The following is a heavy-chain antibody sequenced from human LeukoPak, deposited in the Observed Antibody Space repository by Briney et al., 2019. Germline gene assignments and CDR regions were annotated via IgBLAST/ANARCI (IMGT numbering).Heavy chain of an antibody. CDR3: ARDRASAGGFDY. CDR1: GGSIHPYY. D-gene: IGHD2-15*01. CDR2: IYYSGTT. V-gene: IGHV4-59*01. Sequence: PSDTLSLTCSVSGGSIHPYYCSWIRQPPGKGLEWLGYIYYSGTTNYNPSLQSRVTISVATSKNQFSLKLSSVTAADTALYYCARDRASAGGFDYWGQGTLVTVSS. J-gene: IGHJ4*02.